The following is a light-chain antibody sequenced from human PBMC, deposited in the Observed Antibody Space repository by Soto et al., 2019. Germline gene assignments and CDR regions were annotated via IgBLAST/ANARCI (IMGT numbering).Light chain of an antibody. Sequence: EIVLTQSPGTLSLSPGERATLSCRASQSVSSSYLAWYHQIPGQASRILIYGASSRATGIPDRFSGSGSGTDFTLTISRLEPEDFAVYYCQQYGSSPLTFGQGTKQEIK. CDR1: QSVSSSY. CDR3: QQYGSSPLT. J-gene: IGKJ2*01. CDR2: GAS. V-gene: IGKV3-20*01.